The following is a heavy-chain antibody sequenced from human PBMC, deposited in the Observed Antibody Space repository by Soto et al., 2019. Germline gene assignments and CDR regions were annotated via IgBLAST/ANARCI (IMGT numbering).Heavy chain of an antibody. CDR3: ARVLCFSAICYTGSRPFFDY. CDR1: GYKFSSYW. Sequence: EVQLLQSRAEVEKPGESLKISCKASGYKFSSYWIAWLRQVPGKGLEWMGVIYPAASDARYSPSFQGQVTISVDNSISTAYLQWSSLKASDTAMHYCARVLCFSAICYTGSRPFFDYWGQGALVTVAS. V-gene: IGHV5-51*01. CDR2: IYPAASDA. J-gene: IGHJ4*02. D-gene: IGHD2-2*02.